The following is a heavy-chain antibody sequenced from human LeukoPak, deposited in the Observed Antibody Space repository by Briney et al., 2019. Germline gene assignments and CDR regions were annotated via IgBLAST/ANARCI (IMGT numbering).Heavy chain of an antibody. J-gene: IGHJ6*03. Sequence: PSETLSLTCTVSAGSISGFFWSWIRQPPGKGLEWIGYISYSGSTNYNPSLKSRVTISSDTSKNQVSLKLSSATAADTAVYYCARTYRYGSFPVYHYYMDVWGKGTTVTVSS. CDR2: ISYSGST. CDR1: AGSISGFF. V-gene: IGHV4-59*01. D-gene: IGHD5-18*01. CDR3: ARTYRYGSFPVYHYYMDV.